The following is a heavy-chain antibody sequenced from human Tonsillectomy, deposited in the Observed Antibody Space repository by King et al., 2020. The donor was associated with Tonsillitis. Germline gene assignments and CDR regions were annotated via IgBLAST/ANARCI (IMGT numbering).Heavy chain of an antibody. CDR1: GFTFSDYN. V-gene: IGHV3-48*01. D-gene: IGHD3-22*01. CDR3: ARRKVIAFFDL. J-gene: IGHJ2*01. Sequence: VQLVESGGGLVQPGGSLRLSCAASGFTFSDYNMYWARQAPGEGLEWVAFISTGSTTIYYADSVKGRFTISRDNAKNSLYLQMNSLRAEDTAVYFCARRKVIAFFDLWGRGTLVTVSS. CDR2: ISTGSTTI.